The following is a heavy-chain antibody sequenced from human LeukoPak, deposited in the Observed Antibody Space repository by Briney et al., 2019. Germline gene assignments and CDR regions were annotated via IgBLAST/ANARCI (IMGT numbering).Heavy chain of an antibody. D-gene: IGHD3-10*01. Sequence: SVKVSCKASGGTFSSYAISWVRQAPGQGLGWMARIIPIFGTANYAQKFQGRVTITTDESTSTAYMELSSLRSEDTAVYYCARAVGGYYGSGSYSANWFDPWGQGTLVTVSS. V-gene: IGHV1-69*05. CDR2: IIPIFGTA. CDR1: GGTFSSYA. CDR3: ARAVGGYYGSGSYSANWFDP. J-gene: IGHJ5*02.